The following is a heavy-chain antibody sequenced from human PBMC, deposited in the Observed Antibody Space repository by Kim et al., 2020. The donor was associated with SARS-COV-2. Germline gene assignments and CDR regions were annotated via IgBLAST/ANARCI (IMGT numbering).Heavy chain of an antibody. J-gene: IGHJ4*02. CDR2: ISSSRSNT. Sequence: GGSLRLSCAASGFTFSSYYMSWIRQAPGKGLEWVSSISSSRSNTYYADSVKGRFTISRDNAKNSLYLQMNSLRAEDTAVYYCARDDGGYEEADYWGQGTLVTVSS. CDR3: ARDDGGYEEADY. CDR1: GFTFSSYY. D-gene: IGHD5-12*01. V-gene: IGHV3-11*06.